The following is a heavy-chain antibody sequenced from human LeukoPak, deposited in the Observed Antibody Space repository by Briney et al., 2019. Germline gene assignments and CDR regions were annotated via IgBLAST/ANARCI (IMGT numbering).Heavy chain of an antibody. J-gene: IGHJ4*02. CDR1: GFTFSSYG. V-gene: IGHV3-30*02. CDR3: AKDRDYYDSSGYSPDFDY. D-gene: IGHD3-22*01. Sequence: GGSLRLSCAASGFTFSSYGMHWVRQAPGKGLEWVAFIRYDGSNKYYADSVKGRFTISRDNSKNTLYLQMNSLRAEDTAVYYCAKDRDYYDSSGYSPDFDYWGQGTLVTVSS. CDR2: IRYDGSNK.